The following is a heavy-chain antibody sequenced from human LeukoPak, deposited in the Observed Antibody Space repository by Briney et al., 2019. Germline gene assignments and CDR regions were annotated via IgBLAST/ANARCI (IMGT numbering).Heavy chain of an antibody. CDR3: ARDARITMVRGVLDY. J-gene: IGHJ4*02. Sequence: VASVKVSCKASGYTFTSYGISWVRQAPGQGLEWMGWISAYNGNTDYAQKLQGRVTMTTDTSTSTAYMELRSLRSDDTAVYYCARDARITMVRGVLDYWGQGTLVTVSS. V-gene: IGHV1-18*01. D-gene: IGHD3-10*01. CDR2: ISAYNGNT. CDR1: GYTFTSYG.